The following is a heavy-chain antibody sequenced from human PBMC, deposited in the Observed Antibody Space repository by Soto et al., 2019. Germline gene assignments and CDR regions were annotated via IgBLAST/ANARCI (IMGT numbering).Heavy chain of an antibody. J-gene: IGHJ5*01. CDR1: GFTFSSYP. CDR2: ISYDGTSE. CDR3: LRDYSGWFDL. D-gene: IGHD3-10*01. Sequence: QVQLVESGGGVVQPGRSPRLSCAASGFTFSSYPIHWVRQAPGKGLEWVGSISYDGTSEDFADSLRGRFTLSRDNSKNMLWLQMNSLRSEDTAVYYCLRDYSGWFDLWGQGTLVTVSS. V-gene: IGHV3-30-3*01.